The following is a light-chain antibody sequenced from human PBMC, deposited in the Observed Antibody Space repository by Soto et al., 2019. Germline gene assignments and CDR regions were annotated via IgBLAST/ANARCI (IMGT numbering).Light chain of an antibody. Sequence: QSALTQPASVSGSPGQSITISCSGTNSDVGDYNLVSWYQQRPGKAPKLVIFDVSNRPSGVSDRFSGSTSGNTASLTISGLQAEDEGDYFCCSYSTGTTLYVFGSGTKVTVL. CDR3: CSYSTGTTLYV. CDR2: DVS. CDR1: NSDVGDYNL. V-gene: IGLV2-14*01. J-gene: IGLJ1*01.